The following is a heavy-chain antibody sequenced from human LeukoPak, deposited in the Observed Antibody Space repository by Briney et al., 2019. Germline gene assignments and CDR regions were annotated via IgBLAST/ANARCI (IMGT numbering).Heavy chain of an antibody. V-gene: IGHV1-2*02. CDR3: ARETPLGGSFDY. J-gene: IGHJ4*02. D-gene: IGHD3-16*01. CDR2: INPNSGGT. CDR1: GYTFTGYY. Sequence: ASVKVSCKASGYTFTGYYMHWVRQAPGQGLEWMGWINPNSGGTNYAQKFQGRVTMTRDTSISTAYMELRRLRSDDTAVYYCARETPLGGSFDYWGQGTLVTVSS.